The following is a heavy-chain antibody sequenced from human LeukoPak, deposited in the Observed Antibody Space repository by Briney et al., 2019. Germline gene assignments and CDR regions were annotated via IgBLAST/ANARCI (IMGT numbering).Heavy chain of an antibody. Sequence: SETLSLTCTVSGGSISSYYWSWIRQPPGKGLEWIGYIYYSGSTNYDPSLKSRVTISVDTSKNQFSLKLSSVTAADTAVYYCARESSGYDSLYYYYGMDVWGQGTTVTVSS. J-gene: IGHJ6*02. CDR2: IYYSGST. CDR3: ARESSGYDSLYYYYGMDV. V-gene: IGHV4-59*01. CDR1: GGSISSYY. D-gene: IGHD5-12*01.